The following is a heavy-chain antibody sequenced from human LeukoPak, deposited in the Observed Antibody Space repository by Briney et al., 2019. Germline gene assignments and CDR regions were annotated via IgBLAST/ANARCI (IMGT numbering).Heavy chain of an antibody. CDR1: GFTFSSYG. V-gene: IGHV3-30*02. CDR3: ALRLVVPAAMGDAFDI. D-gene: IGHD2-2*01. J-gene: IGHJ3*02. Sequence: LAGGSLRLSCAASGFTFSSYGMHWVRQAPGKGLEWVAFIRYDGSNKYYADSVKGRFTISRDNSKNTLYLQMNSLRAEDTAVYYCALRLVVPAAMGDAFDIWGQGTMVTVSS. CDR2: IRYDGSNK.